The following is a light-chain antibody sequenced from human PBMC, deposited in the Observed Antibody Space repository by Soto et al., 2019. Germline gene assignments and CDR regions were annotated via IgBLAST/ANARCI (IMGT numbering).Light chain of an antibody. Sequence: QSALTQPPSVSGSPGQSVTISCTGTSSDVGSYNRVSWYLQPPGTAPKLMICQVSNRPSGVPDRFSGSKSGNTASLTISGLQAEDEADYYCSSYTSSGTWVFGGGTKVTVL. J-gene: IGLJ3*02. CDR1: SSDVGSYNR. CDR3: SSYTSSGTWV. V-gene: IGLV2-18*02. CDR2: QVS.